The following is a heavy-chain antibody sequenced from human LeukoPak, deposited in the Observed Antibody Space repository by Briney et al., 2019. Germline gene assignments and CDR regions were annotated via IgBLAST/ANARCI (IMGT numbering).Heavy chain of an antibody. CDR2: ISDRGTTM. Sequence: PGGSLRLSCAASGFTFSDFHMNWIRQAPGKGLEWVSFISDRGTTMDYADSVRGRFTISRDNAKNSLYLQLNSLRAEDTAIYYCCRSKFRYCPGGIWGQGTLVTVSS. CDR1: GFTFSDFH. CDR3: CRSKFRYCPGGI. J-gene: IGHJ4*02. V-gene: IGHV3-11*04. D-gene: IGHD2-8*02.